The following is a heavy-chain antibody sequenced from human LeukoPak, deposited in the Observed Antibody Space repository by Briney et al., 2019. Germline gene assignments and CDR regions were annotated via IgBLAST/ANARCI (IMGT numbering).Heavy chain of an antibody. CDR2: VSDGGST. CDR3: ARASTTFDD. D-gene: IGHD1-14*01. J-gene: IGHJ4*02. CDR1: GGSITSYN. V-gene: IGHV4-59*01. Sequence: SETLSLTCSVSGGSITSYNWSWIRQPPGKGLEWIGHVSDGGSTNYSPSLKSRVSISVDTSKNQFSLKLNSVTAADTAVYFCARASTTFDDWGQGTLVTVSS.